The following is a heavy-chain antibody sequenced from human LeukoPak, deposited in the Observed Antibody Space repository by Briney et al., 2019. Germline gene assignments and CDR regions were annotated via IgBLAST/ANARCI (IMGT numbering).Heavy chain of an antibody. J-gene: IGHJ4*02. Sequence: ASVKVSCKASGYTFTSYGISWVRQAPGQGLEWMGWISAYNGNTNYAQKLQGRVTMTTDTSTSTAYMELRSLRSDDTVVYYCARGQAHSGSYSAPDFDYWGQGTLVTVSS. CDR2: ISAYNGNT. CDR3: ARGQAHSGSYSAPDFDY. V-gene: IGHV1-18*01. CDR1: GYTFTSYG. D-gene: IGHD1-26*01.